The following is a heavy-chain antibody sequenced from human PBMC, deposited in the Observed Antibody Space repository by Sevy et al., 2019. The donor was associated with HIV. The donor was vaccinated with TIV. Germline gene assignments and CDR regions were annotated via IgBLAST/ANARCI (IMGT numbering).Heavy chain of an antibody. Sequence: GGCLRLSCAASGFTFSTYAMHWVRQAPGKGLEWVAFIRYDGSNKYYADTVKGRFTISRDNSKNTLYLQMNSLRAEDTAVYYCAKDPVLVVDYYAMDVWGQGTTVTVSS. J-gene: IGHJ6*02. CDR1: GFTFSTYA. D-gene: IGHD2-8*02. CDR2: IRYDGSNK. V-gene: IGHV3-30*02. CDR3: AKDPVLVVDYYAMDV.